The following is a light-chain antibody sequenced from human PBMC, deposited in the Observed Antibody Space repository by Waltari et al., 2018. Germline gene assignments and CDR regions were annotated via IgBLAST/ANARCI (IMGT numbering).Light chain of an antibody. CDR2: EVN. CDR1: GSDVGSYNL. J-gene: IGLJ2*01. V-gene: IGLV2-23*02. Sequence: QSALTQPASVSGYPGQSITISCSGTGSDVGSYNLVSWYQQHPGKAPKLIIYEVNMRPSGVSDRFSGSKSGVTASLTISGLQAEDEAVYFCCSFATNSIVIFGGGTKLTVL. CDR3: CSFATNSIVI.